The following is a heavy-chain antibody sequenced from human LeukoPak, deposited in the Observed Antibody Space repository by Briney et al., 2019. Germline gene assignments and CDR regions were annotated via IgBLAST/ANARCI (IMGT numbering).Heavy chain of an antibody. J-gene: IGHJ1*01. CDR2: ISRRSRHV. CDR3: VRDLLGSGSTTAYLHH. Sequence: GSLRLSCTASGFSFSGYSMNWVRQAPGKGLEWVSSISRRSRHVYYAGSVKGRFTISRDNAWNSLYLQMNSLRAEDMAVYFCVRDLLGSGSTTAYLHHWGQGTLVTVSS. D-gene: IGHD1-1*01. V-gene: IGHV3-21*01. CDR1: GFSFSGYS.